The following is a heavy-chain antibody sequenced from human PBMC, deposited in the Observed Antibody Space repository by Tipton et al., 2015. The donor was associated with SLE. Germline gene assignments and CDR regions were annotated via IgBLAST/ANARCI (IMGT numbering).Heavy chain of an antibody. CDR2: INHSGST. CDR1: GGSFSGYY. Sequence: TLSLTCAVYGGSFSGYYCSLFRQPPGKGLEWIGEINHSGSTNYIPSLKSRVTISVDTSKNQFSLKLSSVTAADTAVYYCARGAGSLGIPSRYFGHWGRGTL. V-gene: IGHV4-34*01. CDR3: ARGAGSLGIPSRYFGH. J-gene: IGHJ2*01. D-gene: IGHD3-10*01.